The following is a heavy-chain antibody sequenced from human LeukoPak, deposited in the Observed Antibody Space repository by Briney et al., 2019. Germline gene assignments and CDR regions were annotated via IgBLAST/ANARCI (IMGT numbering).Heavy chain of an antibody. V-gene: IGHV4-59*08. J-gene: IGHJ4*02. D-gene: IGHD4-17*01. CDR2: IYYSGST. Sequence: NTSETLSLTCTVSGDSINSYYWSWIRQPPGKGLEWIGYIYYSGSTNYNPSLKSRVTISVDTSKIQFSLKLSSVTAADTAVYYCARGARDGDYVHAFDYWGQGTLVTVSS. CDR1: GDSINSYY. CDR3: ARGARDGDYVHAFDY.